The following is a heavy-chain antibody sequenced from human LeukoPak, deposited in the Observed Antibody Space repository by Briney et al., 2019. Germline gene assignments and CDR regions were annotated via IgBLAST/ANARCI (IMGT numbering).Heavy chain of an antibody. Sequence: GGSLRLSCAASGFTVSTNYMSWVRQAPGKGLEWVSLIYSGGITQYADSVKGRFTISRDNSKNTLYLQMTSLRAEDTAVYNCARDGYYDSSGYRKHDGFDIWGQGTLVTVSS. J-gene: IGHJ3*02. D-gene: IGHD3-22*01. CDR3: ARDGYYDSSGYRKHDGFDI. CDR1: GFTVSTNY. CDR2: IYSGGIT. V-gene: IGHV3-66*01.